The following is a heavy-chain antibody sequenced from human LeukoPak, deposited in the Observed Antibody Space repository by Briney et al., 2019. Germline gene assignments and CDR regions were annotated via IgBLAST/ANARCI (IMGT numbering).Heavy chain of an antibody. V-gene: IGHV4-61*02. D-gene: IGHD7-27*01. J-gene: IGHJ4*02. CDR1: GGSISSGSYY. CDR3: ASRKLGNDY. CDR2: IYTSGST. Sequence: PSETLSLTCTVSGGSISSGSYYWSWIRQPAGKGLEWIGRIYTSGSTNYNPSLKSRVTISVDTSKNQFSLKLSSVTAADTAVYYCASRKLGNDYWGQGTLVTVSS.